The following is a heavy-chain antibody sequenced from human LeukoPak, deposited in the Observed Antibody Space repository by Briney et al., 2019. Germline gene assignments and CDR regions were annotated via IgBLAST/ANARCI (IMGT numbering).Heavy chain of an antibody. V-gene: IGHV3-23*01. D-gene: IGHD1-26*01. Sequence: GGSLRLSCAASGFTFDDYAMHWVRQAPGKGLEWVSFINGNGGSTYYADSVKGRFTISRDNSRNTLYLQMNSLRAEDTAVYYCAKPLVGARAFDYWGQGTLVTVSS. CDR2: INGNGGST. J-gene: IGHJ4*02. CDR1: GFTFDDYA. CDR3: AKPLVGARAFDY.